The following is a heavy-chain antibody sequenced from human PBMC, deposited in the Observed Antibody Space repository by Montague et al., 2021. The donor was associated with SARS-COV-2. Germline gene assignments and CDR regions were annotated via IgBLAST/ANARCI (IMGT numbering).Heavy chain of an antibody. CDR3: ARFFSSWTD. CDR1: GGSISSGNW. CDR2: IYHSGST. Sequence: SETLSLTCAVSGGSISSGNWWSWVRQPPGKGLEWIGEIYHSGSTNYNPSLKSRVTISLNKSKHQFALNLSSATAADTAVYYCARFFSSWTDWGQGTLVTVSS. D-gene: IGHD6-13*01. J-gene: IGHJ4*02. V-gene: IGHV4-4*02.